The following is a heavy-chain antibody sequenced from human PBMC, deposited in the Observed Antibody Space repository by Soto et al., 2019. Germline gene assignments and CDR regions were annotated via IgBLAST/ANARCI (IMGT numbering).Heavy chain of an antibody. V-gene: IGHV4-30-4*01. CDR1: GVSISSDDYY. J-gene: IGHJ4*02. D-gene: IGHD1-1*01. CDR3: TTEHTSSHYFDS. Sequence: QVQLQESGPGLVKPSQPLSLTCTVSGVSISSDDYYWTWIRQPPGKGLEWIGYIYPSGSTYYNPSLKTPLTISPSTPKNQISLMLNSVTAADTAVYFCTTEHTSSHYFDSWGPGILVTVSS. CDR2: IYPSGST.